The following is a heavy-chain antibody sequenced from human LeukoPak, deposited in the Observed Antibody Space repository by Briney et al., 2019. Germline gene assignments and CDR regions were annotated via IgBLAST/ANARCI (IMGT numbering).Heavy chain of an antibody. V-gene: IGHV1-18*04. J-gene: IGHJ6*03. CDR3: ARTDIGHYYYYYMDV. D-gene: IGHD2-15*01. Sequence: ASVKVSCKASRYTFTSYAMHWVRQAPGQGLEWMGWISTYNGNTNHAQKFQGRVTMTTDTSTSTAYMELRSLRSDDTAVYYCARTDIGHYYYYYMDVWGKGTTVAVSS. CDR1: RYTFTSYA. CDR2: ISTYNGNT.